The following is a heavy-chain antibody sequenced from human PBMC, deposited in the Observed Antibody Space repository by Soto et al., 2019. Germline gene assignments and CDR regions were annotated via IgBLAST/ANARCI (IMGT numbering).Heavy chain of an antibody. D-gene: IGHD3-22*01. Sequence: ASVKVSCKASGYSFTGYYIHWVRQAPGQGLEWMGWINPNSGGTNYAQKFQGWVTMTRDTSISTAYMELSRLRSDDTAVYYCARDRHWESSGSRDGAFDIWGQGTMVTVSS. J-gene: IGHJ3*02. CDR1: GYSFTGYY. V-gene: IGHV1-2*04. CDR2: INPNSGGT. CDR3: ARDRHWESSGSRDGAFDI.